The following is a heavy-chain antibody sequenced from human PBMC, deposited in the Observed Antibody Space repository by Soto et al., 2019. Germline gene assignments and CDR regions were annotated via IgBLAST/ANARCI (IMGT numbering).Heavy chain of an antibody. J-gene: IGHJ4*02. Sequence: GASVKVSCKASGGTFSSYAISWVRQAPGQGLEWMGGLIPIFGTANYAQKFQGRVTITADESTSTAYMELSSLRSEETAVYYCASPRHYYSDSSCYYYWNYFDYWGQGTLVTVSS. CDR3: ASPRHYYSDSSCYYYWNYFDY. D-gene: IGHD3-22*01. CDR2: LIPIFGTA. V-gene: IGHV1-69*13. CDR1: GGTFSSYA.